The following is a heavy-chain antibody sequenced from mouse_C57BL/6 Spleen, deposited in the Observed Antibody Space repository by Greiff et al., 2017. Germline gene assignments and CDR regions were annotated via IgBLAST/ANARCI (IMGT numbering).Heavy chain of an antibody. Sequence: QVQLQQPGAELVKPGASVKMSCKASGYTFTSYWITWVKQRPGQGLEWIGDIYPGSGSTNYNEKLKSKATLTVDTSSSTAYMQLSSLTSEDSAVYYCASLSTMVTTGMYYYAMDYWGQGTSVTVSS. J-gene: IGHJ4*01. CDR2: IYPGSGST. CDR1: GYTFTSYW. D-gene: IGHD2-2*01. CDR3: ASLSTMVTTGMYYYAMDY. V-gene: IGHV1-55*01.